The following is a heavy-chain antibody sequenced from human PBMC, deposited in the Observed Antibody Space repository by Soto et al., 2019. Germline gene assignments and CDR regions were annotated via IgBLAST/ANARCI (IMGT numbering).Heavy chain of an antibody. Sequence: QVQLVQSGAEVKKPGASVKVSCKASGYTFTSYGISWVRQAPGQGLEWMGWISAYNGNTNYAQKLQGRVTMTTDTSTGTAYMELRSLRSDDTAVYYAARVGVVIEYSYYSGMDVWGQGTTVTVSS. J-gene: IGHJ6*02. D-gene: IGHD3-22*01. V-gene: IGHV1-18*01. CDR3: ARVGVVIEYSYYSGMDV. CDR2: ISAYNGNT. CDR1: GYTFTSYG.